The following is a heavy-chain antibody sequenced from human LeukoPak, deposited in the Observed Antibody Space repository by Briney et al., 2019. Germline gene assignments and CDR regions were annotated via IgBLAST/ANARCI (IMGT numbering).Heavy chain of an antibody. Sequence: SVKVSCKASGGTFSSYAISWVRQAPGQGLEWMGGIIPIFGTANYAQKFQGRVTITTDESTSTAYMELSSLRSEDTAVYYCARSLSSSAWDFDYWGQGTLVTVSS. CDR2: IIPIFGTA. J-gene: IGHJ4*02. V-gene: IGHV1-69*05. CDR3: ARSLSSSAWDFDY. CDR1: GGTFSSYA. D-gene: IGHD6-6*01.